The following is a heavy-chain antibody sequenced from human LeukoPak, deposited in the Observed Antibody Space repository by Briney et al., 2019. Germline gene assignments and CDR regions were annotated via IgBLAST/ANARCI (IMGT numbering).Heavy chain of an antibody. V-gene: IGHV1-18*01. D-gene: IGHD2-2*03. CDR2: ISAYNGNT. CDR1: GYTFTSYG. CDR3: ARDGYCSSTSCYRNWFDP. J-gene: IGHJ5*02. Sequence: ASVKVSCKASGYTFTSYGISWVRQAPGQGLEWMGWISAYNGNTNYAQKLQGRVTMTTDTSTSTAYMELRSLRSEDTAVYYCARDGYCSSTSCYRNWFDPWGQGTLVTVSS.